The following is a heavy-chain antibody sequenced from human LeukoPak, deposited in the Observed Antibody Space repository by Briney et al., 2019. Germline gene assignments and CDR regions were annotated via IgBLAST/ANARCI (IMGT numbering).Heavy chain of an antibody. Sequence: VASVKVSCKASGYTFTGYYIHWVRQAPGQGLEWMGWINPNSGGTDYAQNFQGWVTMTRDTSISTAYMELSRLRSDDAAVYYCARAPTSDFWSGYYVNWFDPWGQGTLVTVSS. D-gene: IGHD3-3*01. CDR3: ARAPTSDFWSGYYVNWFDP. CDR2: INPNSGGT. CDR1: GYTFTGYY. J-gene: IGHJ5*02. V-gene: IGHV1-2*04.